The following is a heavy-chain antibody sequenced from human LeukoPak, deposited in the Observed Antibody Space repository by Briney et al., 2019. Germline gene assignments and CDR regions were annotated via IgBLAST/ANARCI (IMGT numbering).Heavy chain of an antibody. CDR2: IYYSGST. Sequence: SETLSLTCTVSGGSISSSSYYWGWIRQPPGKGLEWIGSIYYSGSTYYNPSLKSRVTISVDTSKNQSSLKLSSVTAADTAVYYCARQLAYYDSSGYPDWGQGTLVTVSS. D-gene: IGHD3-22*01. CDR3: ARQLAYYDSSGYPD. J-gene: IGHJ4*02. V-gene: IGHV4-39*01. CDR1: GGSISSSSYY.